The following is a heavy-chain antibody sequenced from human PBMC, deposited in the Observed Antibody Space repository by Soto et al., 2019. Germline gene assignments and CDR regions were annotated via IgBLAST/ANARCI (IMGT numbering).Heavy chain of an antibody. J-gene: IGHJ4*02. D-gene: IGHD2-15*01. Sequence: GGSLRLSCAASGFTFSSYWMHWVRQVPGKGLVWVSRVNSDGSDTAHADSVRGRFSISRDNAENTVYLDMNSLRAEDTAVYYCARDRASGVKTNFDCWGQGTQVTVSA. CDR2: VNSDGSDT. V-gene: IGHV3-74*01. CDR1: GFTFSSYW. CDR3: ARDRASGVKTNFDC.